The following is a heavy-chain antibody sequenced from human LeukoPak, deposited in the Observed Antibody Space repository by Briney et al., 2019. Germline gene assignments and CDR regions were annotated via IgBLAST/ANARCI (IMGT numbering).Heavy chain of an antibody. V-gene: IGHV3-20*04. J-gene: IGHJ4*02. D-gene: IGHD3-10*01. CDR3: ARDWDYYGSARYYTGFDY. Sequence: GGSLRLSCAASGFTFDDYGMSWVRQPPGKGLEWVSGINWNGGSTGYADSVKGRFTISRDNAKNSLYLQMNSLRAEDTALYYCARDWDYYGSARYYTGFDYWGQGTLVTVSS. CDR2: INWNGGST. CDR1: GFTFDDYG.